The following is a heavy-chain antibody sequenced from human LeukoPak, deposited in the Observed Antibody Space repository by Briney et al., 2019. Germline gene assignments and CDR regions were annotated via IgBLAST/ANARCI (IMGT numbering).Heavy chain of an antibody. CDR2: ICWNSDSI. Sequence: GGSLRLSCAASGCTFDDYAIHWIRQAPGKGLEWVSGICWNSDSIGYADSVKGRFTVSRDNAKNSLYLQMNNLRAEDTALYYCAKDSNVGSGYYYAPFDSWGQGTLVTVSS. V-gene: IGHV3-9*01. J-gene: IGHJ5*01. CDR3: AKDSNVGSGYYYAPFDS. D-gene: IGHD3-22*01. CDR1: GCTFDDYA.